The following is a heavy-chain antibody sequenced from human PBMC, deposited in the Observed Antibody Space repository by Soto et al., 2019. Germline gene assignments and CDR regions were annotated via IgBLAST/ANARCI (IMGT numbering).Heavy chain of an antibody. V-gene: IGHV3-33*01. J-gene: IGHJ3*02. D-gene: IGHD6-6*01. CDR2: IWYDGSNK. CDR1: GFTFSSYG. Sequence: PGGSLRLSCAASGFTFSSYGVHWVRQAPGKGLEWVAVIWYDGSNKYYADSVKGRFTISRDNSKNTLYLQMNSLRAEDTAVYYCARDRKRVYPDAFDIWGQGTMVTVSS. CDR3: ARDRKRVYPDAFDI.